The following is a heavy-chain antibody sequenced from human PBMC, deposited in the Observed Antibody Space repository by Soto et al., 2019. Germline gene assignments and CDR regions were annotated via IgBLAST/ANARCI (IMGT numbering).Heavy chain of an antibody. CDR1: GGSISSGGYY. V-gene: IGHV4-31*03. Sequence: QVQLQESGPGLVKPSQTLSLTCTVSGGSISSGGYYWSWIRQHPGKGLEWIGYIYYTGSTYYNPSLKSRGTISVDTSKNQFSLQLSSVTAADTAVYYCAIYDSSGSRGFQHWGQGTLVTVSS. D-gene: IGHD3-22*01. CDR2: IYYTGST. CDR3: AIYDSSGSRGFQH. J-gene: IGHJ1*01.